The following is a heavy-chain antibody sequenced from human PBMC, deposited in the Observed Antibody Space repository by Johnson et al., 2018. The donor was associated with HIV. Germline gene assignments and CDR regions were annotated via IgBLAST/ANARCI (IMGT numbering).Heavy chain of an antibody. CDR1: GFTFSNAW. CDR3: TTEWWSYAFDI. J-gene: IGHJ3*02. D-gene: IGHD2-15*01. CDR2: IKSKTDGGTT. Sequence: VQLVESGGGLVKPGGSLRLSCAASGFTFSNAWMSWVRQAPGKGLEWVGRIKSKTDGGTTDYAAPVQGRFTISRDDSKNTLYLQMNSLKTEDTAVYYCTTEWWSYAFDIWGQGTMVTVSS. V-gene: IGHV3-15*01.